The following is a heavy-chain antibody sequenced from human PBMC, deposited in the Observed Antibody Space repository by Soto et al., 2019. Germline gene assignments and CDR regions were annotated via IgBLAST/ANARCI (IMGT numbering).Heavy chain of an antibody. Sequence: QVQLVESGGGVVQPGRSLRLSCAASGFIFSDYAMHWVRQAPGKGLEWVAVISYGGDNKYYADSVRGRFAISRDNLKNTLDLQMNSLNPEGTAVYHCAKARHSTSWYGLEADFGGQGTLVTVSS. D-gene: IGHD6-13*01. CDR1: GFIFSDYA. CDR3: AKARHSTSWYGLEADF. J-gene: IGHJ4*02. CDR2: ISYGGDNK. V-gene: IGHV3-30*09.